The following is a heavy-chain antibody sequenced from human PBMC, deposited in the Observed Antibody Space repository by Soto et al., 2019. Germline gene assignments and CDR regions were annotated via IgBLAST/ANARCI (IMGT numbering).Heavy chain of an antibody. V-gene: IGHV3-7*01. D-gene: IGHD3-3*01. CDR3: ARVGYDFWSGYYPPHYGMDV. Sequence: VGSLRLSCAASGFTFSSYWMSWVRQAPGKGLEWVANIKQDGSEKYYVDSVKGRFTISRDNAKNSLYLQMNSLRAEDTAVYYCARVGYDFWSGYYPPHYGMDVWGQGTTVTV. CDR2: IKQDGSEK. CDR1: GFTFSSYW. J-gene: IGHJ6*02.